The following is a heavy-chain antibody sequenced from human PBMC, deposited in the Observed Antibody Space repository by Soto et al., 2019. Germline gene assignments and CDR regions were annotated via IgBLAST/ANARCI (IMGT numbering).Heavy chain of an antibody. Sequence: GASVKVSCKASGDTFSSYAISWVRQAPGQGLEWMGGIIPIFGTPNYAQKFQGRVTITADESTSTAYMELSSLRSEDTAVYYCAIHHSIYSTSWYPDWFDPWGQGTLVTVSS. CDR1: GDTFSSYA. D-gene: IGHD6-13*01. CDR3: AIHHSIYSTSWYPDWFDP. V-gene: IGHV1-69*13. CDR2: IIPIFGTP. J-gene: IGHJ5*02.